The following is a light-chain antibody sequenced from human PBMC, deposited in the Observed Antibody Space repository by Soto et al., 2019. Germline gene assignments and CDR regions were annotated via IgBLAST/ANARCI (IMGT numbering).Light chain of an antibody. J-gene: IGKJ1*01. CDR1: QSVSSSN. CDR3: QQYGSSPRT. Sequence: EIVLTQSPGTLSLSPGERATLSCRASQSVSSSNLAWYQQRPGQAPSLLIYGASIRATGIPDRFSGSGSGTDFTLTITRLEPEDFAVYYCQQYGSSPRTFGQGTKVDIK. CDR2: GAS. V-gene: IGKV3-20*01.